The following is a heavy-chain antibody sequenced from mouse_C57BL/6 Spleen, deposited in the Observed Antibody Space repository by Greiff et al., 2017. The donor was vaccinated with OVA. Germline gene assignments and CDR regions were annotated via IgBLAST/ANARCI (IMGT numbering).Heavy chain of an antibody. V-gene: IGHV1-55*01. J-gene: IGHJ3*01. CDR2: IYPGSGST. CDR3: ARTYCDYGAWFAY. Sequence: QVQLQQPGAELVKPGASVKMSCKASGYTFTSYWITWVKQRPGQGLEWIGDIYPGSGSTNYNEKFKSKATLTIDTSSSPAYMQLSNLTSEDSAVYYCARTYCDYGAWFAYWGQGTLVTVSA. D-gene: IGHD2-4*01. CDR1: GYTFTSYW.